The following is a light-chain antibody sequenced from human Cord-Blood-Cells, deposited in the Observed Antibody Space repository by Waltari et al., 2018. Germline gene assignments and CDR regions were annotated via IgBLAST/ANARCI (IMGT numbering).Light chain of an antibody. V-gene: IGKV1-39*01. CDR1: QSISSY. Sequence: DIQMTQSPSSLSASVGDRVTITCRASQSISSYLNWYQQKQGKAPKLLIYAASSLQSGVPSRFSGSGSGTDFTRTFSSLQPEDFATCCCQQSYSTPYSFGQGTKLEIK. CDR3: QQSYSTPYS. CDR2: AAS. J-gene: IGKJ2*03.